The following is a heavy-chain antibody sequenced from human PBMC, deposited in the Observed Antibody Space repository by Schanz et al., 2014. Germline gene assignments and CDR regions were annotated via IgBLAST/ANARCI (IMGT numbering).Heavy chain of an antibody. D-gene: IGHD3-10*01. CDR2: MNESHSTI. J-gene: IGHJ4*02. CDR1: GFTFGDYA. Sequence: EVQLLESGGGLVQPGGSLRLSCAASGFTFGDYAMTWVRQARGKGLEWVSAMNESHSTIYYADSVRGRFTISRDNSNKTVDLQMNSLRAEDTALYYCVRDELLWFGEVLSLDYWGQGALXTVSS. CDR3: VRDELLWFGEVLSLDY. V-gene: IGHV3-23*01.